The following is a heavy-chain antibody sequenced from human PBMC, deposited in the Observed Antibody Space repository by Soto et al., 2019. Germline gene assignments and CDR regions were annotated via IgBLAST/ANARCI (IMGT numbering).Heavy chain of an antibody. J-gene: IGHJ5*02. CDR2: MNPNSGNT. CDR3: ARESSAASTGWLDP. CDR1: GYTFTSYD. Sequence: QVQLVQSGAEVKKSGASVKVSCKASGYTFTSYDINWVRQATGQGLEWMGWMNPNSGNTGYAQTFQGRVTMTRNTSISTSYMELSSVRYVYTAVYYCARESSAASTGWLDPWGQGTLVTVSS. D-gene: IGHD2-2*01. V-gene: IGHV1-8*01.